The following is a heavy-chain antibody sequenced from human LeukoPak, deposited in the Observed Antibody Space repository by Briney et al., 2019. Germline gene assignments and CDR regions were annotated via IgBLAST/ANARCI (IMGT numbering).Heavy chain of an antibody. CDR2: INHSGST. J-gene: IGHJ4*02. Sequence: SETLSLTCAVSGGSISSGGYSWSWIRQPPGKGLEWIGEINHSGSTNYNPSLKSRVTISVDTSKNQFSLKLSSVTAADTAVYYCARGVLGYYYGSGSRMGPDFDYWGQGTLVTVSS. V-gene: IGHV4-30-2*01. D-gene: IGHD3-10*01. CDR1: GGSISSGGYS. CDR3: ARGVLGYYYGSGSRMGPDFDY.